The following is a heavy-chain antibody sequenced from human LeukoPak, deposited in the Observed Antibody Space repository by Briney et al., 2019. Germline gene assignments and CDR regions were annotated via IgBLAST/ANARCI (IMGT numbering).Heavy chain of an antibody. D-gene: IGHD3-10*01. CDR1: GYTLTELS. CDR3: ATDIRGPPLNYFKL. V-gene: IGHV1-24*01. Sequence: ASVKVSCKVSGYTLTELSMHWVRQAPGKGLEWMGGFDPEDGETIYAQKFQGRVTMTEDTSTDTAYMELSSLRSEDTAVYYCATDIRGPPLNYFKLWGQGTLVTVSS. J-gene: IGHJ4*02. CDR2: FDPEDGET.